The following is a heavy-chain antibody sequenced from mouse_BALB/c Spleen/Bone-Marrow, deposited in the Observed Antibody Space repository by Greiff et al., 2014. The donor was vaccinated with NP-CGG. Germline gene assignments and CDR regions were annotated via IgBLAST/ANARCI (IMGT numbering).Heavy chain of an antibody. J-gene: IGHJ1*01. CDR3: ARGGYYGTSLYWYFDV. Sequence: VQLKASGPELVKPGASVKMSCKASGYTFTSYVIHWVRQKPGQGLEWIGYINPYNDGTKYNEKFKGKATLTSDKSSSTAYMELSSLTSEDSAVYYCARGGYYGTSLYWYFDVWGAGTTVTVSS. D-gene: IGHD1-1*01. CDR2: INPYNDGT. V-gene: IGHV1-14*01. CDR1: GYTFTSYV.